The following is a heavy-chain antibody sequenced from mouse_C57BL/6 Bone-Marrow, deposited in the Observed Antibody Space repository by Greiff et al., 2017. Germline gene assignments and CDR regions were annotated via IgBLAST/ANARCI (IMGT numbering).Heavy chain of an antibody. Sequence: EVKLVESEGGLVQPGSSMKLSCTASGFTFSDYYMAWVRQVPEKGLEWVANINYDGSSTYYLDSLKSRFIISRDNAKNILYLQMSSLKSEDTATYYCARDDDYYGSRWFAYWGQGTLVTVSA. CDR1: GFTFSDYY. D-gene: IGHD1-1*01. CDR3: ARDDDYYGSRWFAY. V-gene: IGHV5-16*01. CDR2: INYDGSST. J-gene: IGHJ3*01.